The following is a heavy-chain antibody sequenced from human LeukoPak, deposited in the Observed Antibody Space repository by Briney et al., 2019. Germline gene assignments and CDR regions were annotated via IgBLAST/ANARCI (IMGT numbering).Heavy chain of an antibody. V-gene: IGHV3-23*01. D-gene: IGHD6-19*01. Sequence: GGSLRLSCAASRFTFSNAWMSWVRQAPGKGLEWVSAISGSGGGTKYADSVKGRFTISRDNSKNTLYLQTNSLRAEDTAVYYCAKVQAASSGWYFDYWGQGTLVTVSS. CDR1: RFTFSNAW. CDR2: ISGSGGGT. J-gene: IGHJ4*02. CDR3: AKVQAASSGWYFDY.